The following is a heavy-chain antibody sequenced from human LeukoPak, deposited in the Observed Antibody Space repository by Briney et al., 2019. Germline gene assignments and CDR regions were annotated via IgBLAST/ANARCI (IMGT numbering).Heavy chain of an antibody. D-gene: IGHD5-12*01. Sequence: ASVKVSCKASGHTFTSYGISWVRQAPGQGLEWMGWISAYNGNTNYAQKLQGRVTMTTDTSTSTAYMELRSLRSDDTAVYYCARDLRGYSGFDPPYFDYWGQGTLVTVSS. CDR2: ISAYNGNT. V-gene: IGHV1-18*01. CDR3: ARDLRGYSGFDPPYFDY. CDR1: GHTFTSYG. J-gene: IGHJ4*02.